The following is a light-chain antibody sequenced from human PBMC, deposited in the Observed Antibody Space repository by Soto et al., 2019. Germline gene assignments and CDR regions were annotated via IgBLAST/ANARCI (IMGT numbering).Light chain of an antibody. CDR2: KVS. CDR3: VQTLNLPWT. Sequence: EVVLTQSPLSLPVTLGQPASISCRSIQHLVHPDGHTYLTWVHQRPGQTPRRLIYKVSNWDYGDTDSFSDSGSGTDFTLTISRVEAEEVGVYYCVQTLNLPWTFGQGTKVEI. CDR1: QHLVHPDGHTY. J-gene: IGKJ1*01. V-gene: IGKV2-30*02.